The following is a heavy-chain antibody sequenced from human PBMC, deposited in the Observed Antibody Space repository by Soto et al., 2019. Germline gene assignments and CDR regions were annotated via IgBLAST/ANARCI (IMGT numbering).Heavy chain of an antibody. Sequence: GGSLRLSCAASGFTFSSSGMHWVRQAPGKGLEWVSVISYDGTNKYYADSVKGRFTISRDNSKNTLYLQMNSLRADDTGVYYCAKEFHTWNYFDYWGQGTLVTVSS. CDR2: ISYDGTNK. CDR3: AKEFHTWNYFDY. CDR1: GFTFSSSG. J-gene: IGHJ4*02. D-gene: IGHD1-20*01. V-gene: IGHV3-30*18.